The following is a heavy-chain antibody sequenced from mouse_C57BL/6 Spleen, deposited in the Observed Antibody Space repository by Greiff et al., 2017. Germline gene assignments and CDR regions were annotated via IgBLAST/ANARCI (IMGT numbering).Heavy chain of an antibody. CDR1: GFTFSDYG. Sequence: EVMLVESGGGLVKPGGSLKLSCAASGFTFSDYGMHWVRQAPEKGLEWVAYISSGSSTIYYADTVKGRFTISRDNAKNTLFLQMTSLRSEDTAMYYCARRPYYGNYGFAYGGQGTLVTVSA. V-gene: IGHV5-17*01. J-gene: IGHJ3*01. CDR3: ARRPYYGNYGFAY. CDR2: ISSGSSTI. D-gene: IGHD2-10*01.